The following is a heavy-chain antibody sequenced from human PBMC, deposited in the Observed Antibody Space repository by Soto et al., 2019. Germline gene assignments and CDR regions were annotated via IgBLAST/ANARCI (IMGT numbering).Heavy chain of an antibody. CDR2: IKEDGSER. V-gene: IGHV3-7*01. J-gene: IGHJ5*01. Sequence: EAQLVESGGGLVQPGGSLRLSCAASGFTFGNHWMSWGRQAPGKGLEGVASIKEDGSERYYADSLRGRFTISRDNAKNTLYLEMNSLGAEDTAVYYCARLSGWGWFDFWGQGALVTVSP. CDR1: GFTFGNHW. CDR3: ARLSGWGWFDF. D-gene: IGHD1-26*01.